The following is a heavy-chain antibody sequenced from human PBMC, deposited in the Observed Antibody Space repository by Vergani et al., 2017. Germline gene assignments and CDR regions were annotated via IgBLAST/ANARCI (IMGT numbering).Heavy chain of an antibody. D-gene: IGHD1-14*01. V-gene: IGHV3-33*06. CDR3: AKVKGYKVYYYYGMDV. CDR1: GFTFTTYA. CDR2: IWYDGGNK. J-gene: IGHJ6*02. Sequence: QVQLVESGGGVVQPGRSLRLSCAASGFTFTTYAMHWVRQAPGKGLEWVAVIWYDGGNKYYADSGKGRFTISRDNSKNTLYLQMNSLRAEDTDVYYCAKVKGYKVYYYYGMDVWGQGTTVTVSS.